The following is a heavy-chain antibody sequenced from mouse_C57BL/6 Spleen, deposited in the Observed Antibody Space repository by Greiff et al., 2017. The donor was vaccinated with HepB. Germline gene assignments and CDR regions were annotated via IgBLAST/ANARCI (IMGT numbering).Heavy chain of an antibody. CDR3: AGEGLNGCYVYFDY. J-gene: IGHJ2*01. D-gene: IGHD2-3*01. Sequence: VQLQQSGAELARPGASVKLSCKASGYTFTSYGISWVKQRTGQGLEWIGEIYPRSGNTYYNEKFKGKATLTADKSSSTAYMELRSLTSEDSAVYFCAGEGLNGCYVYFDYWGQGTTLTVSS. CDR1: GYTFTSYG. V-gene: IGHV1-81*01. CDR2: IYPRSGNT.